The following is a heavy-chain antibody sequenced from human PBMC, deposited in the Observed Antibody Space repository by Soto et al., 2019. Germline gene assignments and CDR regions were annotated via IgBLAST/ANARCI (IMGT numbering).Heavy chain of an antibody. J-gene: IGHJ4*02. Sequence: GGSLRLSCAASGFAFSTYWMTWVRQAPGKGLEWVANIKPDGSEKYFVESVKGRFTISRDNAKTSLYLQMNSLRAEDTAVYYCAVRYTDYWGQGALVTVSS. CDR2: IKPDGSEK. CDR1: GFAFSTYW. CDR3: AVRYTDY. V-gene: IGHV3-7*01. D-gene: IGHD2-2*02.